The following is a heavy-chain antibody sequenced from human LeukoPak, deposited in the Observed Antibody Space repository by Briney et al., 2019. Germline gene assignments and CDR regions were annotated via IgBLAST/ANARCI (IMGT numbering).Heavy chain of an antibody. CDR2: ISGSGGST. V-gene: IGHV3-23*01. D-gene: IGHD3-16*01. CDR1: GFTFSSYA. CDR3: ASWGARYYFDY. J-gene: IGHJ4*02. Sequence: GGSLRLSCAASGFTFSSYAMSWVRQAPGKGLEWVSAISGSGGSTYYADSVKDRFTISRDNSKNTLYLQMNSLRAEDTAVYYCASWGARYYFDYWGQGTLVTVSS.